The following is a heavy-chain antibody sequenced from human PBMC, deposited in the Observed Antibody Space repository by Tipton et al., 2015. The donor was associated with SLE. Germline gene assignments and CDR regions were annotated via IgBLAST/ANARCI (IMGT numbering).Heavy chain of an antibody. V-gene: IGHV3-53*05. J-gene: IGHJ4*02. Sequence: GSLRLSCVGSGFIVGGTYISWVRKALGKGLEWVSSIYKGGSRYYAGSVKGRFTITRDNSKNTLYLQMDGLSAVDSAVYFCAKGREWTEYGSNALDYWGQGSLVPVSS. D-gene: IGHD3/OR15-3a*01. CDR2: IYKGGSR. CDR1: GFIVGGTY. CDR3: AKGREWTEYGSNALDY.